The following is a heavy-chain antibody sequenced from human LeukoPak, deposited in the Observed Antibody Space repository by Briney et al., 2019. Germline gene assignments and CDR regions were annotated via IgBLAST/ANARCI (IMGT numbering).Heavy chain of an antibody. CDR2: IYYSGST. D-gene: IGHD5-18*01. CDR3: ARDRGEYSYGYYYYYYMDV. J-gene: IGHJ6*03. V-gene: IGHV4-39*07. CDR1: GGSISNNNYY. Sequence: SETLSLTCTVSGGSISNNNYYWGWIRQPPGKGLEWIASIYYSGSTYYNPSLKSRVTISVDTSKNQFSLKLSSVTAADTAVYYCARDRGEYSYGYYYYYYMDVWGKGTTVTISS.